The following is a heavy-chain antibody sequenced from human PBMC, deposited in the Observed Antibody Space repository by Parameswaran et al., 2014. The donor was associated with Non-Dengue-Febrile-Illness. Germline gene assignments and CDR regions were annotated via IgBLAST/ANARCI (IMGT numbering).Heavy chain of an antibody. V-gene: IGHV3-33*01. D-gene: IGHD2-2*01. CDR2: IWYDGSNK. CDR3: ARGIVVVPAARAGQNNYFDY. Sequence: WIRQPPGKALEWVAVIWYDGSNKYYADSVKGRFTISRDNSKNTLYLQMNGLRAEDTAVYYCARGIVVVPAARAGQNNYFDYWGQGTLVTVSS. J-gene: IGHJ4*02.